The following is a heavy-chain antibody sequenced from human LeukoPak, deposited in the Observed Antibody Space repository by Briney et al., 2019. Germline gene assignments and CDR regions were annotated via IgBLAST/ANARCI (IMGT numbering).Heavy chain of an antibody. D-gene: IGHD3-16*01. CDR3: ARAFGGTTFDY. CDR2: IYSGGST. CDR1: GFTFSSYG. V-gene: IGHV3-66*01. J-gene: IGHJ4*02. Sequence: GRSLRLSCAASGFTFSSYGMHWVRQAPGKGLEWVSVIYSGGSTYYADSVKGRFTISRDNSKNTLYLQMNSLRAEDTAVYYCARAFGGTTFDYWGQGTLVTVSS.